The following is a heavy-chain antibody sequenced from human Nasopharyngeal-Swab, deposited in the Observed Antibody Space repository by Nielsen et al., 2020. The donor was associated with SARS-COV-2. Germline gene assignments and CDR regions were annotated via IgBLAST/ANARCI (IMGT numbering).Heavy chain of an antibody. CDR3: ARSEGYCSGTSCLPSPDY. V-gene: IGHV3-33*01. Sequence: GESLKISCAASGFAFSNYGLHWVRQAPGKGLEWVALIWFDGSNQFYADSVRGRFTVSRDNSKNTLYLEMNSLRAEDTATYYCARSEGYCSGTSCLPSPDYWGQGTLVTVSS. D-gene: IGHD2-15*01. CDR2: IWFDGSNQ. CDR1: GFAFSNYG. J-gene: IGHJ4*02.